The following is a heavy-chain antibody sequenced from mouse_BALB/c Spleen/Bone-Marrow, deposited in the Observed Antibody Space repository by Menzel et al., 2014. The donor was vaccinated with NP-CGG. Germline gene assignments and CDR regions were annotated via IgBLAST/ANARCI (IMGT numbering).Heavy chain of an antibody. CDR1: GYTFTSYV. Sequence: LQESGPELVKPGASVKMSCKASGYTFTSYVMHWVKQKPGQGLEWIGYINPYNDGTKYNEKFKGKATLTSDKSSSTAYMELSSLTCEDSAVYYGARPRQVGLPYYFDYWGQGTTLTVSS. CDR2: INPYNDGT. J-gene: IGHJ2*01. CDR3: ARPRQVGLPYYFDY. D-gene: IGHD3-2*01. V-gene: IGHV1-14*01.